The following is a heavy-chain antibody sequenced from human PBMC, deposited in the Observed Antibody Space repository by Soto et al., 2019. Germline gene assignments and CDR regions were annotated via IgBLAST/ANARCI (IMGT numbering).Heavy chain of an antibody. D-gene: IGHD6-6*01. J-gene: IGHJ6*03. CDR3: SRVRQLVGYLYYYMDV. CDR1: GYTFTNYG. V-gene: IGHV1-18*01. CDR2: ISAYNGNT. Sequence: QVQLLQSGAEVKKPGASVKVSCKSSGYTFTNYGITWVRQAPGQGLEWMGWISAYNGNTHYTQRLQGRVTMTTDTSTSTAYMELRGLRSDDTAVYYCSRVRQLVGYLYYYMDVWGKGTTVTVYS.